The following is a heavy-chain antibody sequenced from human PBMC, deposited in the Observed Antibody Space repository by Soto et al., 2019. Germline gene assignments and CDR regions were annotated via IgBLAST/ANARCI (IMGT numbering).Heavy chain of an antibody. J-gene: IGHJ4*02. V-gene: IGHV1-18*01. CDR3: ATSLKAGLDY. CDR2: ISAYNGNT. CDR1: GYSCTSYG. Sequence: QVQLVQYGAEVKKPGASVKVSCKASGYSCTSYGISWVRQAHGQGLEWMGWISAYNGNTNYAQKLQGRVTMTTDTSTSTVYMELRSLRSDDTAVYYCATSLKAGLDYWGQGTLVAVSS. D-gene: IGHD6-19*01.